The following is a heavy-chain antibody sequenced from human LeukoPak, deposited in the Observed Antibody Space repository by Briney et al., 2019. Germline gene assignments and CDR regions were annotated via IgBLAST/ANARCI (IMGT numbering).Heavy chain of an antibody. CDR2: INPNSGGT. J-gene: IGHJ4*02. CDR1: GYTFTGYY. V-gene: IGHV1-2*02. CDR3: AKRYCSSTTCYDDRGAFDY. D-gene: IGHD2-2*01. Sequence: ASVKVSCKASGYTFTGYYMHWVRQAPGQGLEWMGWINPNSGGTNYAQKFQGRVTMTRDMSTSTVYMELSSLRSEDTAVYYCAKRYCSSTTCYDDRGAFDYWGQGTLVTVSS.